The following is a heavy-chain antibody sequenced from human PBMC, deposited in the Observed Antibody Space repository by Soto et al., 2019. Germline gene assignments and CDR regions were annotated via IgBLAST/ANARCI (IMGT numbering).Heavy chain of an antibody. CDR2: VNPTGST. Sequence: SETLSLTCAVYGGSFSGYYWSWIRQSPGKGLEWIGEVNPTGSTKYNPSLKSRVTISVDTSKNQFSLNLNSVTAADTALYYCARSPEQWLVDDFDIWGQGTMVTVSS. D-gene: IGHD6-19*01. CDR3: ARSPEQWLVDDFDI. J-gene: IGHJ3*02. CDR1: GGSFSGYY. V-gene: IGHV4-34*01.